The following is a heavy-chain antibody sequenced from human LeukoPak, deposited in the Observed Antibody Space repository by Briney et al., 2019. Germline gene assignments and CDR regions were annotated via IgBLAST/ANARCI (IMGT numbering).Heavy chain of an antibody. Sequence: GGSLRLSCAASGFTFSRYGMHWVRQAPGKGLEWVAFVRYDGSNKYHVDSVKGRFSISRDNSKNTLYLQMNSLRAEDTAVYYCAKSRGEQLYFRDSDYWGQGILVTVSS. D-gene: IGHD1-26*01. CDR2: VRYDGSNK. CDR3: AKSRGEQLYFRDSDY. J-gene: IGHJ4*02. CDR1: GFTFSRYG. V-gene: IGHV3-30*02.